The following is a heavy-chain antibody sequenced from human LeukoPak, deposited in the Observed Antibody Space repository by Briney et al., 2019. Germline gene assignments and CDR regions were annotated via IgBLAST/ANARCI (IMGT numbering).Heavy chain of an antibody. CDR2: IWSDGTEK. V-gene: IGHV3-33*06. Sequence: GGSLRLSCTASGFTYSHYGMHWVRQAPGKGLKWVTVIWSDGTEKYYADAVKGRFTISRDNSRNTLYLQMNSLRGEDTAVYYCAKDAQRGFDYSNSLEYWGQGTLVTVSS. J-gene: IGHJ4*02. CDR3: AKDAQRGFDYSNSLEY. CDR1: GFTYSHYG. D-gene: IGHD4-11*01.